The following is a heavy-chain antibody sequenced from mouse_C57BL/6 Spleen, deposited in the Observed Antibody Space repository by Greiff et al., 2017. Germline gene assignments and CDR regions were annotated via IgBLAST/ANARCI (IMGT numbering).Heavy chain of an antibody. D-gene: IGHD2-3*01. J-gene: IGHJ3*01. CDR2: IHPSASDT. CDR1: GYTFTSYW. Sequence: VQLQQPGAELVKPGASVKVSCKASGYTFTSYWMHWVKQRPGQGLEWIGRIHPSASDTNYNQKFKGTATLTVDKSSSTAYMQLSSLTSEESAVYYGEIAIYEGYYSWFADWGQGTLVTVSA. V-gene: IGHV1-74*01. CDR3: EIAIYEGYYSWFAD.